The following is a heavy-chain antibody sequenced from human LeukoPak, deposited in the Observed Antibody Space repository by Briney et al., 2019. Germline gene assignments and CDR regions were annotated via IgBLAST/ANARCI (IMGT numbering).Heavy chain of an antibody. CDR1: GYGFTSYW. V-gene: IGHV5-51*01. CDR2: IYPGDSDT. Sequence: GESLKISCKGSGYGFTSYWIGWVRQMPGKGLEWMGIIYPGDSDTRYSPSFQGQVTISADKSISTAYLQWSSLKASDTAMYYCARTLYSSSWTMYYFDYWGQGTLVTVSS. CDR3: ARTLYSSSWTMYYFDY. J-gene: IGHJ4*02. D-gene: IGHD6-13*01.